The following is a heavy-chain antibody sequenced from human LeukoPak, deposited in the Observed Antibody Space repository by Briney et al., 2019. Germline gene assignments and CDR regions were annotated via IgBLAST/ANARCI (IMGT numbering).Heavy chain of an antibody. CDR2: IYYDGSNK. V-gene: IGHV3-33*01. CDR1: GFTFRNYG. CDR3: ARDLSRCSGGSCYSNWFDP. J-gene: IGHJ5*02. D-gene: IGHD2-15*01. Sequence: GGSLRLSCAASGFTFRNYGMHWVRQAPGKGLEWVAIIYYDGSNKYYRDSVKGRFTISRDDSKNTLYLQMNSLRAEDTAVYYCARDLSRCSGGSCYSNWFDPWGQGTLATVSS.